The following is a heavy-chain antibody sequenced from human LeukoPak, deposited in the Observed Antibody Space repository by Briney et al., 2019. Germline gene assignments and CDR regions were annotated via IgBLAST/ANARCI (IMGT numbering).Heavy chain of an antibody. CDR1: GYTFTSYH. Sequence: ASVKVSCKASGYTFTSYHINWVRQATGQGLEWVGWMNPNNSDIGYAQKLQGRVTMTTDTSTSTAYMELRSLRSDDTAVYYCARDRSYYYDSSGYYPFDYWGQGTLVTVSS. CDR3: ARDRSYYYDSSGYYPFDY. D-gene: IGHD3-22*01. V-gene: IGHV1-8*01. CDR2: MNPNNSDI. J-gene: IGHJ4*02.